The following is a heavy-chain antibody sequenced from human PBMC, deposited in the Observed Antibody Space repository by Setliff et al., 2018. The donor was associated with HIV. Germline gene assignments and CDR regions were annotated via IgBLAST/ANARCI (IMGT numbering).Heavy chain of an antibody. CDR1: GGSLRGYY. Sequence: SETLSLTCAVYGGSLRGYYWSWVRQSPLKGLEWIGEISHTGNINYNTALSNRVTVSVDASKNQFSLKLTSVTAADTAVYYCARVGGQWLSEYYYYYGMDVWGQGTTVTVSS. V-gene: IGHV4-34*01. J-gene: IGHJ6*02. CDR2: ISHTGNI. CDR3: ARVGGQWLSEYYYYYGMDV. D-gene: IGHD6-19*01.